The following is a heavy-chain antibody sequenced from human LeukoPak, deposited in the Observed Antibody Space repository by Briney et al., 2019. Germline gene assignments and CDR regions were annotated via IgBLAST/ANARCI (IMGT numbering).Heavy chain of an antibody. CDR2: ISGSGGST. D-gene: IGHD1-7*01. J-gene: IGHJ4*02. CDR1: GFTFSNSA. Sequence: GGSLRLSCAASGFTFSNSAMTWVRQTPGKGLEWVSAISGSGGSTYYADSVKGRFTISRDNSKKTLCLQMNSLRAEDTAVYYCAKEGKTRNWNYYQAKSVYWGQGTLVTVSS. CDR3: AKEGKTRNWNYYQAKSVY. V-gene: IGHV3-23*01.